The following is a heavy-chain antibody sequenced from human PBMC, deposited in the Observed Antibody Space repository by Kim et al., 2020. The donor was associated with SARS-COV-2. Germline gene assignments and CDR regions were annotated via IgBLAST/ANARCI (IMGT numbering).Heavy chain of an antibody. V-gene: IGHV4-39*01. Sequence: NPPLKGRVTISAATSNNQFTLKLSSVTAADTALYYCARLGPTWDKPMDSWGQGTLVTVSS. J-gene: IGHJ4*02. CDR3: ARLGPTWDKPMDS. D-gene: IGHD7-27*01.